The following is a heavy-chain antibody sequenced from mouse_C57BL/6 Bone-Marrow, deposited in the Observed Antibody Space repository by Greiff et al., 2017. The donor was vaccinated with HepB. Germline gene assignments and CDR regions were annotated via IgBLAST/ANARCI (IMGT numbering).Heavy chain of an antibody. CDR3: ASPMTYYDYVAWFAY. CDR2: INPNNGGT. CDR1: GYTFTDYY. Sequence: EVQLQQSGPELVKPGASVKISCKASGYTFTDYYMNWVKQSHGKSLEWIGDINPNNGGTSYNQKFKGKATLTVDKSSSTAYMELRSLTSEDSAVYYCASPMTYYDYVAWFAYWGQGTLVTVSA. J-gene: IGHJ3*01. D-gene: IGHD2-4*01. V-gene: IGHV1-26*01.